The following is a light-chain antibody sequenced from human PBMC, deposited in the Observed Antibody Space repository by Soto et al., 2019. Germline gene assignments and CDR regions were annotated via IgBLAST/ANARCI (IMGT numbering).Light chain of an antibody. V-gene: IGKV3-15*01. CDR1: QSVSSS. Sequence: THSPYTLSLYPGETATLSCRASQSVSSSVAWYQHKPGQSPRLVVYSGYKRSPGIPARFSGSGSGTEFTLTISSLQSEDFAVYYCQQYNNWPRPFGQVSKVAI. CDR3: QQYNNWPRP. CDR2: SGY. J-gene: IGKJ1*01.